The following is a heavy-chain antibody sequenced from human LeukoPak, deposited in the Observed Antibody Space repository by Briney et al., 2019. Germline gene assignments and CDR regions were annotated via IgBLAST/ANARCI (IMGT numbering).Heavy chain of an antibody. CDR1: GGXISSYY. Sequence: PSETLSLTCTVSGGXISSYYWTWIRQPPGKGLEWTGYIYYSGSTNYNPSLKSRVTISVDTSRNQFSLKLSSVTAADTAVYYCAREVRDYYGSGSYHFDYWGQGTLVTVSS. CDR2: IYYSGST. J-gene: IGHJ4*02. CDR3: AREVRDYYGSGSYHFDY. V-gene: IGHV4-59*01. D-gene: IGHD3-10*01.